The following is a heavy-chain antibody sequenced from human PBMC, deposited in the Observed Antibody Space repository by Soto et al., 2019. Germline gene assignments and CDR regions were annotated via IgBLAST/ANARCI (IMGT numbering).Heavy chain of an antibody. D-gene: IGHD2-2*01. V-gene: IGHV3-33*01. J-gene: IGHJ6*02. Sequence: GGSLRLSCAASGFTFSSYGMHWVRQAPGKGLEWVAVIWYDGSNKYYADSVKGRFTISRDNSKNTLYLQMNSLRAEDTAVYYCARDSRPAALDYYYYYGMDVWGQGTTVTVSS. CDR3: ARDSRPAALDYYYYYGMDV. CDR1: GFTFSSYG. CDR2: IWYDGSNK.